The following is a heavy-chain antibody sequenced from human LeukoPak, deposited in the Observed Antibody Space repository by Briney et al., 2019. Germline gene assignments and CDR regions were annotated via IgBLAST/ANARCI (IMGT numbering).Heavy chain of an antibody. V-gene: IGHV1-24*01. CDR3: AREGYTTVTPDY. CDR1: GYTLIELS. J-gene: IGHJ4*02. CDR2: FDPENGET. Sequence: ASVKVSCKVSGYTLIELSMHWVRQAPGKGLEWMGTFDPENGETFYAQKFQGRVTMTEDTSTDTAYMELSSLRSDDTAVYYCAREGYTTVTPDYWGQGTLVTVSS. D-gene: IGHD4-17*01.